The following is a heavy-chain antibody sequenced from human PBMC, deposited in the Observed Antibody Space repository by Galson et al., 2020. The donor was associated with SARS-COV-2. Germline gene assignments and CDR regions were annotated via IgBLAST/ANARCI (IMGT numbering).Heavy chain of an antibody. V-gene: IGHV1-24*01. J-gene: IGHJ4*02. CDR1: GDTFSSVS. CDR2: FDPQEGET. D-gene: IGHD6-6*01. Sequence: ASVKVSCTVSGDTFSSVSIHWVRQAPGEGPEWMGGFDPQEGETIYAEKFQGRVTVTEDTFADTYYMELRGLRSEDTAIYYCAKVRGAIAGRLGPHLDDWGQGALITVSS. CDR3: AKVRGAIAGRLGPHLDD.